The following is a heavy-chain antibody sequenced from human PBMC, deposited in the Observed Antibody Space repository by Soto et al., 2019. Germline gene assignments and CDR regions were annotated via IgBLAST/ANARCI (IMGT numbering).Heavy chain of an antibody. Sequence: GSLRLSCAVSGFICSSYDMSWVRQAPGKGLEWVAVISYDGSNKYYADSVKGRFTISRDNPKKTLYLQMNSLRAEDTAVYYCAKDYCSSTSCYGYYYYGMDVWGQGTTVTVSS. J-gene: IGHJ6*02. CDR1: GFICSSYD. CDR2: ISYDGSNK. V-gene: IGHV3-30*18. D-gene: IGHD2-2*01. CDR3: AKDYCSSTSCYGYYYYGMDV.